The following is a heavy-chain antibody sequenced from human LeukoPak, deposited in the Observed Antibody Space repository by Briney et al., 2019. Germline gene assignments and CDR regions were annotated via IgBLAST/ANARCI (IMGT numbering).Heavy chain of an antibody. CDR3: AKDSPSPYQLLKSWFDP. CDR2: ISSGSSTI. J-gene: IGHJ5*02. CDR1: GFSFRSYS. D-gene: IGHD2-2*01. V-gene: IGHV3-48*01. Sequence: GGSLRLSCAASGFSFRSYSMNWVRQAPGRRLEWVSYISSGSSTIYYADSVKGRFTISRDNPKNSLYLQMNSPRAEDTAVYYCAKDSPSPYQLLKSWFDPWGQGTLVTVSS.